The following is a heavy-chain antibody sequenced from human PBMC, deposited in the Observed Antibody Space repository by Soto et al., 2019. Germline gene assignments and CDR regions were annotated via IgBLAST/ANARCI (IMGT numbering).Heavy chain of an antibody. D-gene: IGHD3-3*01. CDR2: IYYSGST. J-gene: IGHJ4*02. CDR1: GGSISSSSYY. CDR3: ARRRDFWSGSYFDY. V-gene: IGHV4-39*01. Sequence: SETLSLTCTVSGGSISSSSYYWGWIRQPPGKGLEWIGSIYYSGSTYYNPSLKSRVTISVDTSKNQFSLKLSSVTAADTAVYYCARRRDFWSGSYFDYWGQGTLVTVSS.